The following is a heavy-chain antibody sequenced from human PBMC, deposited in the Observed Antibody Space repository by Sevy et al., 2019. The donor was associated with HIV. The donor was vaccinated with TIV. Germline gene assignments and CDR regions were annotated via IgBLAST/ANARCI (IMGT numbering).Heavy chain of an antibody. Sequence: GGSLRLSCAASGFTFSSYSMNWVRQAPGKGLEWVSSISSSSSYIYYADSVKGRFTISRENAKNQLYLQMNSMRAEDTAVYYCAREGWSSGPFSGWFDPWGQGTLVTVSS. D-gene: IGHD6-19*01. V-gene: IGHV3-21*01. CDR2: ISSSSSYI. CDR3: AREGWSSGPFSGWFDP. J-gene: IGHJ5*02. CDR1: GFTFSSYS.